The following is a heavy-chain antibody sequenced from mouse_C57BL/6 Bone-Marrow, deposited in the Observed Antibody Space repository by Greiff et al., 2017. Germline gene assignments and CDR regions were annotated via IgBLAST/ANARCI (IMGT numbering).Heavy chain of an antibody. CDR2: INPSSGYT. Sequence: VQLQQSGAELAKPGASVKLSCKASGYTFTSYWMHWVKQRPGQGLEWIGYINPSSGYTKYNQKFKDKATLTAEKSSSTAYMQLSSLTYEDSAVYYCARDDGYYNYFDYWGQGTTLTVSS. CDR3: ARDDGYYNYFDY. V-gene: IGHV1-7*01. D-gene: IGHD2-3*01. CDR1: GYTFTSYW. J-gene: IGHJ2*01.